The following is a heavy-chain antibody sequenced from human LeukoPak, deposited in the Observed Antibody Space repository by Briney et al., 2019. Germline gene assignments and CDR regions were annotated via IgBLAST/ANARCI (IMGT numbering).Heavy chain of an antibody. CDR1: GFTFSSYE. CDR3: AREGDGYNSPIDY. D-gene: IGHD5-24*01. Sequence: PGGSLRLSCAASGFTFSSYEMNWVRQAPGKGLEWVSSISRSSTYISYADSVKGRFTISRDNAKNSLYLQMNSLRAEDTAVYYCAREGDGYNSPIDYWGQGTLVTVSS. V-gene: IGHV3-21*01. CDR2: ISRSSTYI. J-gene: IGHJ4*02.